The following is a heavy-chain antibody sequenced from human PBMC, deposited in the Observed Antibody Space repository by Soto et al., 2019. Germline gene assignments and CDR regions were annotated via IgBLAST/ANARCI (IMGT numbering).Heavy chain of an antibody. D-gene: IGHD5-12*01. J-gene: IGHJ2*01. CDR3: ARAARWLQSRYFDL. CDR2: IDIAGAT. Sequence: EVQLVESGGGLVQPGESLRLSCAASGFTFSNFEMHWVRQTTGKGLEWVSAIDIAGATYYADSVKGRFTICREKAKNSLYLQMNSLRADDTAVYYCARAARWLQSRYFDLWGRGTLVTVSS. CDR1: GFTFSNFE. V-gene: IGHV3-13*01.